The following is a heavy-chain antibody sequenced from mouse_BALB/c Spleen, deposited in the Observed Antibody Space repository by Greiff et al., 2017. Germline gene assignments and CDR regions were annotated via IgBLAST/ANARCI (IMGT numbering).Heavy chain of an antibody. Sequence: QVHVKQPGAELVRPGVSVKLSCKASGYTFTSYWMHWIKPRPEQGLERIGEINPSNGGTNYNEKFKSKATLTVDKSSSTAYMQLSSLTSEDSAVYYCARGEAYGYGFAYWGQGTLVTVSA. CDR1: GYTFTSYW. V-gene: IGHV1S81*02. D-gene: IGHD1-2*01. CDR3: ARGEAYGYGFAY. CDR2: INPSNGGT. J-gene: IGHJ3*01.